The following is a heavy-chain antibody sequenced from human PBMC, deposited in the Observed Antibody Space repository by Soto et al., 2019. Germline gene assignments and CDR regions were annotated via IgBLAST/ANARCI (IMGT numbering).Heavy chain of an antibody. CDR3: ARRSNYAGNYYYGMDV. Sequence: RASVKVSCKASGGTFSSYAISWVRQAPGQGLEWMGGIIPIFGTANYAQKFQGRVTITADESTSTAYMELSSLRSEDTAVYYCARRSNYAGNYYYGMDVWGQGTTVTVSS. CDR2: IIPIFGTA. D-gene: IGHD4-4*01. CDR1: GGTFSSYA. V-gene: IGHV1-69*13. J-gene: IGHJ6*02.